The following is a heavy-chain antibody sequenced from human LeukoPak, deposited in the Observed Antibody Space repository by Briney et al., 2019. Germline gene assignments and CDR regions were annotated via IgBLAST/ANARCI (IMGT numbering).Heavy chain of an antibody. CDR1: GYPGRGRS. J-gene: IGHJ5*02. V-gene: IGHV1-2*02. Sequence: CKASGYPGRGRSMLSKHQGHGQGLEWMGWINPNSGGTNYAQKFQGRVTMTRDTSISTAYMELSRLRSDDTAVYYCARGPARGNWFDPWGQGTLVTVSS. CDR2: INPNSGGT. CDR3: ARGPARGNWFDP.